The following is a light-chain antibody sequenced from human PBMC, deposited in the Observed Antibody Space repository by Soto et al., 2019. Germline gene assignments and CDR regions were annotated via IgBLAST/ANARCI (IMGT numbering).Light chain of an antibody. CDR1: QSVSSSY. J-gene: IGKJ3*01. V-gene: IGKV3-20*01. CDR3: QQSGSSPLFT. CDR2: GAS. Sequence: EIVLTQSPGTLSLSPGERATLSCRASQSVSSSYLAWYQQKPGQAPRLLIYGASSRATGIPDRFSGSGSGTDFTLTISRLEPEAFAVYYCQQSGSSPLFTFGPGTKVDVK.